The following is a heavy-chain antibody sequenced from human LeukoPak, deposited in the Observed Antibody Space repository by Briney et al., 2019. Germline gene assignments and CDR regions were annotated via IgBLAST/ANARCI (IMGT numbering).Heavy chain of an antibody. Sequence: ASVKVSCKASGYTFTGYNMHWVRQAPGQGLEWMGRINPNSGGTNYAQKFQGRVTMTRDTSISTAYMELSRLRSDDTAVYYCARDYSDYYTFDYWGQGTLVTVSS. CDR2: INPNSGGT. CDR1: GYTFTGYN. D-gene: IGHD1-26*01. CDR3: ARDYSDYYTFDY. V-gene: IGHV1-2*06. J-gene: IGHJ4*02.